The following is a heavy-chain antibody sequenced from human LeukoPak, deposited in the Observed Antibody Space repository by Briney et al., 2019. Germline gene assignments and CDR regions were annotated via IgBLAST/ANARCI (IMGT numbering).Heavy chain of an antibody. V-gene: IGHV3-23*01. CDR1: GFTFSNYA. D-gene: IGHD3-22*01. CDR2: ISGSDGST. J-gene: IGHJ4*02. Sequence: GGSLRLSCAASGFTFSNYAMSWVRQAPGKGLEWVSAISGSDGSTNYADSVKGRFTISRDNAKSSLFLQMNSLRAEDTAVYYCARVLHKRNYDSSVYYGYWGQGTLVTVSS. CDR3: ARVLHKRNYDSSVYYGY.